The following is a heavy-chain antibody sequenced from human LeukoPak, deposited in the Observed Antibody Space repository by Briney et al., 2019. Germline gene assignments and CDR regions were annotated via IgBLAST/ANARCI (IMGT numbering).Heavy chain of an antibody. CDR3: AKDDQWSLDD. CDR1: GFTFSTNG. V-gene: IGHV3-30*02. J-gene: IGHJ4*02. CDR2: IRKDGSDK. D-gene: IGHD2-15*01. Sequence: GGSLRLSCGASGFTFSTNGIHCVRQAPGKGLEWVAYIRKDGSDKYYAGSVKGRFTISRDNSKNTLYLQMNSLRPEDTALYYCAKDDQWSLDDWGQGTLVTVSS.